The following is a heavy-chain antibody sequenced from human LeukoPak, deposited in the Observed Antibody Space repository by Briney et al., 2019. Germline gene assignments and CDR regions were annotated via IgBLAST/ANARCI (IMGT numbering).Heavy chain of an antibody. J-gene: IGHJ4*02. CDR2: IYYSGRT. CDR1: GGSISSYY. V-gene: IGHV4-59*01. D-gene: IGHD6-13*01. Sequence: SETLSLTCSVSGGSISSYYWSWIRQPPGKGLEWIGYIYYSGRTSYNPSLKSRVTISVDTSKNQFSLRLGSVTAADTAVYYCARMYSSSWYAQYYFDYWGQGTLVTVSS. CDR3: ARMYSSSWYAQYYFDY.